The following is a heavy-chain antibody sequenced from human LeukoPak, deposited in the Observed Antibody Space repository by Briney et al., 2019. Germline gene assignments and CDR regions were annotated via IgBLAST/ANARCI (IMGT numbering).Heavy chain of an antibody. D-gene: IGHD3/OR15-3a*01. CDR1: GYSISSAFF. CDR2: IYHSGVT. Sequence: PSETLSLTCAVSGYSISSAFFWGWIRQPPGKGLEWIGNIYHSGVTNYNPSLKSRVTISVDTSKNQFSLQLSFVTAADTAVYYCARLRTGFYGHYWGQGTLVTVSS. V-gene: IGHV4-38-2*01. J-gene: IGHJ4*02. CDR3: ARLRTGFYGHY.